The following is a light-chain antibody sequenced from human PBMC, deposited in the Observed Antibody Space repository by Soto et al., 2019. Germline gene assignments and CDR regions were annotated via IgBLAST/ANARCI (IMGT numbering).Light chain of an antibody. CDR2: WAS. CDR1: QSVLYSSSNKNY. CDR3: QQLYDNPQT. V-gene: IGKV4-1*01. J-gene: IGKJ2*01. Sequence: DIVMTQSPDSLAVSLGERATINCKSSQSVLYSSSNKNYLAWYQQKPGQPPKLLIYWASTRESGVPDRFSGSGSGTDFTLTISSLQAEDVAIYYCQQLYDNPQTFGQGTKVEIK.